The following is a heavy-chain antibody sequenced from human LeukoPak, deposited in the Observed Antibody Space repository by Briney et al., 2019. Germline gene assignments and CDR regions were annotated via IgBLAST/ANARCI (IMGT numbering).Heavy chain of an antibody. D-gene: IGHD3-10*02. CDR1: GFTFDDYG. V-gene: IGHV3-21*01. J-gene: IGHJ6*04. CDR3: AELGITMIGGV. Sequence: GGSLRLSCAASGFTFDDYGMSWVRQAPGKGLEWVSSISSSSSYIYYADSVKGRFTISRDNAKNSLYLQMNSLRAEDTAVYYCAELGITMIGGVWGKGTTVTISS. CDR2: ISSSSSYI.